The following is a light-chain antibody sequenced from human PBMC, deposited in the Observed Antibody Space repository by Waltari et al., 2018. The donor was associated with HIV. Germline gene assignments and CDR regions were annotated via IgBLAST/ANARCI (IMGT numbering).Light chain of an antibody. CDR3: QVWDSGSDHPDVV. J-gene: IGLJ2*01. Sequence: SYVLTQPTSVSVAPGQTARITCGGNNIGSKSVHWYQQKPGQAPVLVVYDDNDRPSEIPERFLCSNSGNTATLTITRVEAGDEADYYCQVWDSGSDHPDVVFGGGTKLTVL. CDR1: NIGSKS. CDR2: DDN. V-gene: IGLV3-21*02.